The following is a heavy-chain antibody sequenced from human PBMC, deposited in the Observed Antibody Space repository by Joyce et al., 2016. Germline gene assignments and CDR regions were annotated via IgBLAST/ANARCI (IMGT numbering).Heavy chain of an antibody. CDR2: IKYSGTT. V-gene: IGHV4-34*01. CDR3: ARVVVDTSCYQA. CDR1: GGSVRGYC. Sequence: QVQLQQWGAGLLKPSETLSLTCAVYGGSVRGYCWSWIRQPPGKGLEWIGEIKYSGTTNYNPSLKSRVTISVETSKNQFSLKLTSVTAADTAIYYCARVVVDTSCYQAWGQGTLVTVSS. D-gene: IGHD2-2*01. J-gene: IGHJ5*02.